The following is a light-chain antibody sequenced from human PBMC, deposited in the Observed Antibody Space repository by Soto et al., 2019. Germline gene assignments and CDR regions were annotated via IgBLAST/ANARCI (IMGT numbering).Light chain of an antibody. Sequence: EIVLTQSPATLSLSPGEGATLSCRASQSISSSYLSWYQQKPGQAPRLLIYGASTRATGVPDRFSGSGSGTDFTLTINRLEPEDFAVYYCQQYNNWPRTFGQGTKVDIK. CDR3: QQYNNWPRT. J-gene: IGKJ1*01. CDR1: QSISSSY. V-gene: IGKV3D-7*01. CDR2: GAS.